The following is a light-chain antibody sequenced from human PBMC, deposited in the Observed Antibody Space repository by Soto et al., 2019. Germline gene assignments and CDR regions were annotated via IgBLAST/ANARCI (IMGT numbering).Light chain of an antibody. Sequence: QPVLTQPPSASGTPGQRVTISCSGSSSNIGRYSVNWYRQLPGTAPKLLIHSDNRRPSGVPDGFSGSKSGTSASLAISGLQSDDEAEYYCAVWDDSLNGVLFGGGTKLTVL. J-gene: IGLJ2*01. CDR2: SDN. CDR1: SSNIGRYS. CDR3: AVWDDSLNGVL. V-gene: IGLV1-44*01.